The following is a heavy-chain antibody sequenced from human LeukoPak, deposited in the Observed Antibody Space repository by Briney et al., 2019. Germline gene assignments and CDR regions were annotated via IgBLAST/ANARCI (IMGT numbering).Heavy chain of an antibody. CDR1: GVTFRDYW. D-gene: IGHD6-19*01. CDR3: VRNLAVAGTCFDS. V-gene: IGHV3-7*03. J-gene: IGHJ4*02. Sequence: GGSLRLSFAASGVTFRDYWMSWVRQAPGAGLELVANIKQDGSDRNYVTSVRGRFTISRDNAESSLYLQMNSLRVEDTAVYYCVRNLAVAGTCFDSWGQGTLVTVSS. CDR2: IKQDGSDR.